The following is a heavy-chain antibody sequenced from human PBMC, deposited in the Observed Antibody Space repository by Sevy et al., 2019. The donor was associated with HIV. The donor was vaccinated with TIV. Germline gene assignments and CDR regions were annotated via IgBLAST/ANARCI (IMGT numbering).Heavy chain of an antibody. V-gene: IGHV3-48*01. Sequence: GGSLRLSCAASGFIFSSYSMNWVRQAPGKGLEWVSYISSSSSAIYYADSLKGRFTISRDNAKNSLYLQMNSLRAEDTAVYYCARAPRTLAAAGTTAYWGQGTLVTVSS. CDR2: ISSSSSAI. J-gene: IGHJ4*02. D-gene: IGHD6-13*01. CDR3: ARAPRTLAAAGTTAY. CDR1: GFIFSSYS.